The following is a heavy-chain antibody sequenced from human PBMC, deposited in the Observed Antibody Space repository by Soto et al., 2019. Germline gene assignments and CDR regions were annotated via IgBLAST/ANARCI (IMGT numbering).Heavy chain of an antibody. Sequence: GESLKISCKGSGYSFTSYWIGWVRQMPGKGLEWMGIIYPGDSDTRYSPSFQGQVTLSADKSISTAYLQWSSLKASDTAMYYCARRVVGADAPTYYYGMDVWGQGTTVTV. CDR2: IYPGDSDT. J-gene: IGHJ6*02. CDR1: GYSFTSYW. V-gene: IGHV5-51*01. D-gene: IGHD1-26*01. CDR3: ARRVVGADAPTYYYGMDV.